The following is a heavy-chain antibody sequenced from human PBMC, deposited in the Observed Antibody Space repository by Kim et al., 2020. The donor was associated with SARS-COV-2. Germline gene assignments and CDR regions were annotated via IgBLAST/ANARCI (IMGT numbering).Heavy chain of an antibody. CDR1: GFTFSSCG. J-gene: IGHJ6*01. D-gene: IGHD2-8*02. V-gene: IGHV3-30*18. Sequence: GGSLRLSCAASGFTFSSCGMHWVRQAPGKGLEWVAVISYDGSNKYYADSVKGRFTISRDNSKNTLYLQMNSLRAEDTAVYYCAKDAWWGVHGFYYCIDV. CDR2: ISYDGSNK. CDR3: AKDAWWGVHGFYYCIDV.